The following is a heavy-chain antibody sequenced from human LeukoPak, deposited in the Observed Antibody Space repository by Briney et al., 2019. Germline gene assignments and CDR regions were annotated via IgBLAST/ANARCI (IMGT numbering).Heavy chain of an antibody. CDR2: IIPIFGTA. V-gene: IGHV1-69*13. CDR3: ARDNAAAAGTVWFDP. CDR1: GGTFSSYA. Sequence: ASVKVSCKASGGTFSSYAISWVRQAPGQGLEWRGGIIPIFGTANYAQKFQGRVTITADESTSTAYMELSSLRSEDTAVYYCARDNAAAAGTVWFDPWGQGTLVTVSS. J-gene: IGHJ5*02. D-gene: IGHD6-13*01.